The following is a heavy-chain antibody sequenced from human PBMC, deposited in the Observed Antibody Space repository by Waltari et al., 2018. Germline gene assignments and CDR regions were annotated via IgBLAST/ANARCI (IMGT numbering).Heavy chain of an antibody. V-gene: IGHV1-46*01. CDR3: ARDLSPGTFDY. Sequence: QVQLVQSGAEVKKPGSSVKISCKASGYLFAYYYMHWVRQAPGQGLEWVGIVNPTGLSTTYAHKFQGRVTMTRDTSTSTVYMELSSLTSEDTAVYYCARDLSPGTFDYWGQGSLVTVSS. CDR1: GYLFAYYY. CDR2: VNPTGLST. D-gene: IGHD3-3*02. J-gene: IGHJ4*02.